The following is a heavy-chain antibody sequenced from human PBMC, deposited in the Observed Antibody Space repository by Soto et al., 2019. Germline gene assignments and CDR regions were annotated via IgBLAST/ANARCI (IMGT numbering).Heavy chain of an antibody. CDR3: AREVAAASEYYYYMEV. V-gene: IGHV4-34*01. J-gene: IGHJ6*03. Sequence: PSETLSLTCAVYGGSFSGYYWSWIRQPPGKGLEWIGEINHSGSTNYNPSLKSRVTISVDTSKNQFSLKLSSVTAADTAVYYCAREVAAASEYYYYMEVWGKGTTVTVSS. CDR1: GGSFSGYY. D-gene: IGHD6-13*01. CDR2: INHSGST.